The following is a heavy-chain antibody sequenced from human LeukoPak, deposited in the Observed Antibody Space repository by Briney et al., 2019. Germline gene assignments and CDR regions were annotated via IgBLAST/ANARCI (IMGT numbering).Heavy chain of an antibody. V-gene: IGHV3-23*01. CDR2: ISGSGGST. CDR1: GFTFSSYA. Sequence: GGSLRLSCAASGFTFSSYAMSWVRQAPGKGLEWVSAISGSGGSTYYADSVKGRLTISRDNSKNTLYLQMNSLRAEDTAVYYCAKSDYYYYGMDVWGKGTTVTVSS. J-gene: IGHJ6*04. CDR3: AKSDYYYYGMDV.